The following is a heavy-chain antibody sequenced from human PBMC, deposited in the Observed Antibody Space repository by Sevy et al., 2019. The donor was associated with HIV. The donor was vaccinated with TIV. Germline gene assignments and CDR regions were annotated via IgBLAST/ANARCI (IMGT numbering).Heavy chain of an antibody. CDR2: INWNSVNI. D-gene: IGHD3-10*01. Sequence: GGSLRLSCAASGFTFDDYGMHWARQAPGKGLEWVSSINWNSVNIAYADSVKGRFTISRDNTKNSLYLQMNSLRAEDTAFYYCAKHGYASGNSYSDYWGQGTLVTVSS. V-gene: IGHV3-9*01. CDR3: AKHGYASGNSYSDY. J-gene: IGHJ4*02. CDR1: GFTFDDYG.